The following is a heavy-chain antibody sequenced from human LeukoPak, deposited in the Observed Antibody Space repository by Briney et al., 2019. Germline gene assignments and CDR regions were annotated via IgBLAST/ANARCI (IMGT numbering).Heavy chain of an antibody. J-gene: IGHJ4*02. Sequence: GGSLRLSCAASGFTFSSSWMSWVRQAPGRRLEWVANINQDGSEKYYVDSVKGRFIISRDNAKNSLYLQMNSLRAEDTAVYYCARQVTPMRHWGQGTLFTVSS. D-gene: IGHD2-21*02. CDR2: INQDGSEK. V-gene: IGHV3-7*05. CDR3: ARQVTPMRH. CDR1: GFTFSSSW.